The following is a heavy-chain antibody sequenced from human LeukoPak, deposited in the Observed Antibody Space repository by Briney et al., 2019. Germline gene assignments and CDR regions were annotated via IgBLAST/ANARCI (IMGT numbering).Heavy chain of an antibody. D-gene: IGHD3-22*01. V-gene: IGHV4-39*07. CDR1: GGSISSGSYY. J-gene: IGHJ4*02. Sequence: SETLSLTCTVSGGSISSGSYYWSWIRQPAGKGLEWIGSIYYSGSTYYNPSLKSRVTISVDTSKNQFSLKLGSVTAADTAVYYCARDYYDSSGYYSRFDYWGQGALVTVSS. CDR2: IYYSGST. CDR3: ARDYYDSSGYYSRFDY.